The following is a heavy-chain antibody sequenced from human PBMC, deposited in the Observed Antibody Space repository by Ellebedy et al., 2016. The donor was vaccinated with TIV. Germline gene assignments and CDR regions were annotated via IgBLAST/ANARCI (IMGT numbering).Heavy chain of an antibody. Sequence: GGSLRLSCAASGFTFSHYAMQWVRQAPGKGLEWVAVISYDGTDKHHAAPLTGRFTISRDNSRKTLFLQMNGLRTDDSAVYYCARGPDGRYCDSPTCYPAVISSPGMDVWGQGTTVAVSS. D-gene: IGHD2/OR15-2a*01. CDR1: GFTFSHYA. J-gene: IGHJ6*02. V-gene: IGHV3-30-3*01. CDR2: ISYDGTDK. CDR3: ARGPDGRYCDSPTCYPAVISSPGMDV.